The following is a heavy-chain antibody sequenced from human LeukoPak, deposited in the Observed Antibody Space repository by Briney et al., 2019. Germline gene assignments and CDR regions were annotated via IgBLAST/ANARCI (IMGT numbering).Heavy chain of an antibody. V-gene: IGHV4-31*03. CDR3: ARSKYQLLSQYNWFDP. CDR2: IYYSGST. CDR1: GGSISSGGYY. J-gene: IGHJ5*02. Sequence: SETLSLTCTVSGGSISSGGYYWRWIRQHSGKGLEWIGYIYYSGSTYYNPSLKSRVTISVDTSKNQFSLKLSSVTAADTAVYYCARSKYQLLSQYNWFDPWGQGTLVTVSS. D-gene: IGHD2-2*01.